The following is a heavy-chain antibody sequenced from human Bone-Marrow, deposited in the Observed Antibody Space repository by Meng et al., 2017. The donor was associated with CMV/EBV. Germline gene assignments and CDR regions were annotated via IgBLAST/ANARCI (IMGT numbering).Heavy chain of an antibody. V-gene: IGHV3-21*01. D-gene: IGHD2-2*01. J-gene: IGHJ6*02. CDR2: MTSTSSDL. CDR1: GFTLSTFN. Sequence: GKSLKISCAASGFTLSTFNMDWVRQAPGKGLEWVSSMTSTSSDLYYADSVKGRFTISRDIAENSLYLQMNSLRAEDTAVYYCVRHCRSTSCYASSHHYYAMDVWGQGTTVTVSS. CDR3: VRHCRSTSCYASSHHYYAMDV.